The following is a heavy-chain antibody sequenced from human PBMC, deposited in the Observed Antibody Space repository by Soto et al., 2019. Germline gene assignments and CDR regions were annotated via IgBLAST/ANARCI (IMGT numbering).Heavy chain of an antibody. CDR1: GFTFSSYG. Sequence: QVQLVESGGGVVQPGRSLRLSCAASGFTFSSYGMHWVRQAPGKGLEWVAVIWYDGSNKYYADSVKGRFTISRDNSKNTLYLQMNSLRAEDTAVYYFARDIPPTYRELLKYYYYGMDVWGKGTTVTVSS. V-gene: IGHV3-33*01. CDR3: ARDIPPTYRELLKYYYYGMDV. J-gene: IGHJ6*04. CDR2: IWYDGSNK. D-gene: IGHD1-26*01.